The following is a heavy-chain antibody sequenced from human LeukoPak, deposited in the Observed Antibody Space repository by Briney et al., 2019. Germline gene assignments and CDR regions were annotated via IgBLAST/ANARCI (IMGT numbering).Heavy chain of an antibody. CDR3: ARDCSGGSCYGAFDI. Sequence: SETLSLTCIVSGGSVSSGSYYWSWIRQPPGKGLEWIGYIYYSGSTNYNPSLKSRVTISVDTSKNQFSLKLSSVTAADTAVYYCARDCSGGSCYGAFDIWGQGTMVTVSS. V-gene: IGHV4-61*01. CDR1: GGSVSSGSYY. J-gene: IGHJ3*02. D-gene: IGHD2-15*01. CDR2: IYYSGST.